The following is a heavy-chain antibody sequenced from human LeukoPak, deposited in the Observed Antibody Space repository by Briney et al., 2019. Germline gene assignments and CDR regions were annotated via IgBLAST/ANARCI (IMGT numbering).Heavy chain of an antibody. CDR3: VRHGTISSESYFDY. J-gene: IGHJ4*02. CDR1: GGSFSGYY. Sequence: PSETLSLTCAVYGGSFSGYYWSWIRQPPGKGLEWIGEINHSGSTNYNPSLKSRVTGFVDTSKNQVSLRLSSVTAADTAVYYCVRHGTISSESYFDYWGQGALVTVSS. V-gene: IGHV4-34*01. D-gene: IGHD1-14*01. CDR2: INHSGST.